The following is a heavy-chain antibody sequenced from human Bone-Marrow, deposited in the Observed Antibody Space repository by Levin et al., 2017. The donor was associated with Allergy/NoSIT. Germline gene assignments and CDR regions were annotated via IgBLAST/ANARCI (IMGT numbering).Heavy chain of an antibody. V-gene: IGHV3-53*01. Sequence: AGGSLRLSCAASEFTIGSNDMAWVRQAPGKGPEWVSTLKVGGTTSYADSVKGRFTISRDNSKNTLYLQMNALRADDTAVYYCARTWDFYWYFDLWGRGTLVTVSS. J-gene: IGHJ2*01. D-gene: IGHD1-26*01. CDR1: EFTIGSND. CDR3: ARTWDFYWYFDL. CDR2: LKVGGTT.